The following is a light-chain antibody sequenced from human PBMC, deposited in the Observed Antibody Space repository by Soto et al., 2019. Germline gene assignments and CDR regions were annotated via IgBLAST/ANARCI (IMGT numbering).Light chain of an antibody. CDR3: TSLTTSTTMI. V-gene: IGLV2-14*03. CDR1: RSDIGAYNF. J-gene: IGLJ2*01. Sequence: QSALTQPASVSGSPGQSITISCTGTRSDIGAYNFVSWYQQHPGEVPKLILYDVNVRPSGVSNRFSGSNSGNTASLTISGLQAEDEAAYYCTSLTTSTTMIFCGGTKVTVL. CDR2: DVN.